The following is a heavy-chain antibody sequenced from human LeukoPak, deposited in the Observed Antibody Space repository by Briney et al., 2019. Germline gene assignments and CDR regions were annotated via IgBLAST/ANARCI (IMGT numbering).Heavy chain of an antibody. CDR2: ISYDGAYT. J-gene: IGHJ5*02. Sequence: GGSLRLSCEVSGFTFSDFGMHWVRQAPGKGLEWLAIISYDGAYTHTSKSLKGRFTISRDNANNTSSLQMTSLRPEDTAVYYCAKEVHDHIWGRSHVNNFDPWGQGTLVTVSS. V-gene: IGHV3-30*18. CDR1: GFTFSDFG. CDR3: AKEVHDHIWGRSHVNNFDP. D-gene: IGHD3-16*01.